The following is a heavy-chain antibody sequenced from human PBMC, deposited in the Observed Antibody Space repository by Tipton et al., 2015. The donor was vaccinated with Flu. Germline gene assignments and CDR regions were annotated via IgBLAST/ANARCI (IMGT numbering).Heavy chain of an antibody. V-gene: IGHV4-61*02. CDR2: IYTSGST. D-gene: IGHD3-22*01. Sequence: LRLSCTVSGGSISSGSYYWSWIRQPAGKGLEWIGRIYTSGSTNYNPSLKSRVTISVDTSKNQFSLKLSSVTAADTAVYYCARGVIYFDSSGPITDAFDIWGQGTMVTVSS. CDR3: ARGVIYFDSSGPITDAFDI. J-gene: IGHJ3*02. CDR1: GGSISSGSYY.